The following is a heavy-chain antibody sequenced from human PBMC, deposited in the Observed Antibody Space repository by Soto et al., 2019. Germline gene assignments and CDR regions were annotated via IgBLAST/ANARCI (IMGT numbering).Heavy chain of an antibody. Sequence: PSETLSLTCTVSGGSISSSSYYWGWIRQPPGKGLEWIGSIYYSGSTYYNPSLKSRVTISVDTSKNQFSLKLSSVTAADTAVYYCARDYVWGSYHPNHMLDPWGQGTLVTVSS. V-gene: IGHV4-39*02. CDR1: GGSISSSSYY. CDR3: ARDYVWGSYHPNHMLDP. J-gene: IGHJ5*02. D-gene: IGHD3-16*02. CDR2: IYYSGST.